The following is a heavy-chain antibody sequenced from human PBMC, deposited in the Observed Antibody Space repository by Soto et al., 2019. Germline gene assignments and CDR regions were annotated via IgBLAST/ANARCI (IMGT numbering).Heavy chain of an antibody. CDR3: AREYTETVDGPTPFYFDY. J-gene: IGHJ4*02. CDR2: TYITGDT. Sequence: SETLSLTCSVSGDSISSYYWSWIRQSAGKGLEWIGRTYITGDTNYNPSLKSRVTMSLDTSKNQLSLKVTSVTAADTAVYYCAREYTETVDGPTPFYFDYWGQGTQVT. V-gene: IGHV4-4*07. CDR1: GDSISSYY. D-gene: IGHD6-19*01.